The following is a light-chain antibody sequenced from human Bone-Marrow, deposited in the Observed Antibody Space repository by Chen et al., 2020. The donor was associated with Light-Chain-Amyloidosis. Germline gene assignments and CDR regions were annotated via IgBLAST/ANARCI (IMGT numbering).Light chain of an antibody. CDR2: GSS. J-gene: IGKJ4*01. V-gene: IGKV3-20*01. CDR1: QTISSHY. Sequence: EIVLTQSPGTLSLSPGEGANLSCSASQTISSHYLTWYQQKFGQAPRLLIYGSSSRATGIPDRFTGSGSGTDFTLTINRLEPEDFAMYYCQQYGTSPLTVGGGTKVEIK. CDR3: QQYGTSPLT.